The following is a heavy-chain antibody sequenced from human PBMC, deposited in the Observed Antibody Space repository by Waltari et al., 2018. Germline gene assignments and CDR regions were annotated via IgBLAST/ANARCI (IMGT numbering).Heavy chain of an antibody. D-gene: IGHD4-17*01. CDR2: IIPSFGTA. CDR3: ATPINYGADWDAFDI. CDR1: GGTFSSYA. V-gene: IGHV1-69*08. J-gene: IGHJ3*02. Sequence: QVQLVQSGAEVKKPVSSVKVSCKASGGTFSSYAISWVRQAPGRGLDGMGRIIPSFGTANYDPKFQVRVTITADKATRTAYMELSSLRAEDTAVYYCATPINYGADWDAFDIWGQGTMVTVSS.